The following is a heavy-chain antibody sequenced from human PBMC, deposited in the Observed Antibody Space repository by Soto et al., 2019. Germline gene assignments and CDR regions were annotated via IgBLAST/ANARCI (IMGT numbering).Heavy chain of an antibody. J-gene: IGHJ6*03. CDR2: IYSGGST. V-gene: IGHV3-53*04. Sequence: GGSLRLSCAASGFTVSSNYMSWVRQAPGKGLEWVSVIYSGGSTYYADSVKGRFTISRHNSKNTLYLQMNSLRAEDTAVYYCARGEDKLLWFGELLSAPYYYMDVWGKGTTVTVSS. CDR1: GFTVSSNY. CDR3: ARGEDKLLWFGELLSAPYYYMDV. D-gene: IGHD3-10*01.